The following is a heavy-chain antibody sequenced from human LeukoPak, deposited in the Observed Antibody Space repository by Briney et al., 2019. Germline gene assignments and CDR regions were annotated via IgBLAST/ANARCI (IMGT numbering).Heavy chain of an antibody. CDR2: IRTKIEGETK. Sequence: GGSLRLSCAASGFNFNYVWMNWVRQAPGKGLEWVGRIRTKIEGETKDYAAPVKGRFTISRDDSKNTLYLQMNSLKTEDTAVYYCTTQAVAGTEADDYWGQGTLVTVSS. D-gene: IGHD6-19*01. V-gene: IGHV3-15*01. CDR1: GFNFNYVW. J-gene: IGHJ4*02. CDR3: TTQAVAGTEADDY.